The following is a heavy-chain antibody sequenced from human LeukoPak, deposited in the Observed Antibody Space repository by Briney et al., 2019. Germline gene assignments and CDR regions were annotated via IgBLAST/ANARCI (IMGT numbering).Heavy chain of an antibody. CDR1: GFTFSSYA. CDR2: ISGSGGST. V-gene: IGHV3-23*01. Sequence: GGSLRLSCAASGFTFSSYAMSWVRQAPGKGLEWVSAISGSGGSTYYADSVKGRFTISRDNSKNTLYLQMNSLRAEDTAVYYCALPGYCSSTSCHGGFDYWGQGTLVTVSS. J-gene: IGHJ4*02. D-gene: IGHD2-2*01. CDR3: ALPGYCSSTSCHGGFDY.